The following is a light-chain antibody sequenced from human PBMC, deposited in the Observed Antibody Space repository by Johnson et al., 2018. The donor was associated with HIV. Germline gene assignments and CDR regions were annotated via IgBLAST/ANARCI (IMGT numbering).Light chain of an antibody. J-gene: IGLJ1*01. CDR2: DNN. CDR3: GTWDSSLSAGVYA. V-gene: IGLV1-51*01. Sequence: SVLTQPPSVSAAPGQKVTISCSGSSSNIANNYVSWYQQLPGTAPKLLIYDNNKRPSGIPDRFSGSKSGTSATLGITGLQTGDEADYYCGTWDSSLSAGVYAFGTGTKVTVL. CDR1: SSNIANNY.